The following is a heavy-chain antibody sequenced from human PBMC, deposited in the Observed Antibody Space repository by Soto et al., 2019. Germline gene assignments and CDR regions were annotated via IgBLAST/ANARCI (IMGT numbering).Heavy chain of an antibody. V-gene: IGHV3-30*18. J-gene: IGHJ4*02. Sequence: GGSLRLSCAASGFTFNSYGIHWVRQAPGKGLEWVAVISHDGSKTNYADSVKGRVTISRDNSKDTVYLQMNSLRAEDTAVYYCAKGRGGSYYVPDYWGQGTLVTVSS. D-gene: IGHD1-26*01. CDR3: AKGRGGSYYVPDY. CDR2: ISHDGSKT. CDR1: GFTFNSYG.